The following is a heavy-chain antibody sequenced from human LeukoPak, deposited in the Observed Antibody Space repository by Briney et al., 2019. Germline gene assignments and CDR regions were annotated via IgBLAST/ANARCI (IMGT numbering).Heavy chain of an antibody. J-gene: IGHJ4*01. CDR1: GYTFSSYG. CDR2: IWYDGSSD. CDR3: ARGSSEMATILDY. V-gene: IGHV3-33*01. Sequence: GSLRLSCAASGYTFSSYGMHWVRQAPGTGLEWVALIWYDGSSDYYADSVKGRFTISRDNSKNTPYLQMNSLRAEDTAVYYCARGSSEMATILDYWGQGTLVTLSS. D-gene: IGHD5-24*01.